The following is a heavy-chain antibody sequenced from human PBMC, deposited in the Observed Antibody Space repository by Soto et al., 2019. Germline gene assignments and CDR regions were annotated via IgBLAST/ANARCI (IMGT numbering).Heavy chain of an antibody. J-gene: IGHJ5*02. CDR1: GDSMTSSSYY. CDR2: IYYSERTSYNSGST. V-gene: IGHV4-39*01. CDR3: ARHTRNQFDP. Sequence: SETLSLTCTVSGDSMTSSSYYWGWIRQPPGKGLEWIGSIYYSERTSYNSGSTYYSPSLKSRVTISGDTSKSQFSLKLSSVTAADTAVYYCARHTRNQFDPWGQGTLVTVPQ.